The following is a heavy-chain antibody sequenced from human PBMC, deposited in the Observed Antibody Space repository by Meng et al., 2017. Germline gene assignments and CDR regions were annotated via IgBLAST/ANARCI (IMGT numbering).Heavy chain of an antibody. J-gene: IGHJ5*02. D-gene: IGHD6-19*01. Sequence: QVQRVQLGAEVKKPGAAVKVSCKASGYTFTSYDISWVRQATGQGLEWMGWMNPNSGNTGYAQKFQGRVTITRNTSISTSYMELSSLRSEDTAVYYCARGLAVAGTVFWFDPWGQGTLVTVSS. CDR2: MNPNSGNT. V-gene: IGHV1-8*03. CDR3: ARGLAVAGTVFWFDP. CDR1: GYTFTSYD.